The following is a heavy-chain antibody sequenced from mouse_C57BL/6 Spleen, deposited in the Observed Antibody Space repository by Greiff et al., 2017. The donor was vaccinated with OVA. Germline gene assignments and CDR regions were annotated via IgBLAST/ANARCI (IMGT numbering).Heavy chain of an antibody. CDR1: GYTFTSYW. D-gene: IGHD1-1*01. V-gene: IGHV1-50*01. CDR3: ARRHYYGSSSFFAY. Sequence: QVHVKQPGAELVKPGASVKLSCKASGYTFTSYWMQWVKQRPGQGLEWIGEIDPSDSYTNYNQKFKGKATLTVDTSSSTAYMQLSSLTSEDSAVYYCARRHYYGSSSFFAYWGQGTLVTVSA. CDR2: IDPSDSYT. J-gene: IGHJ3*01.